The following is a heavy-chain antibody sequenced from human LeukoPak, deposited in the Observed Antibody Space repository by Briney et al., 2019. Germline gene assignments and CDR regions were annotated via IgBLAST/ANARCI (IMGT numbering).Heavy chain of an antibody. CDR1: NGSISSDTYF. D-gene: IGHD6-13*01. J-gene: IGHJ4*02. Sequence: SETLSLTCTVSNGSISSDTYFWSWIRQPAGKGLEWIGEINHSGRTNYNPSLKSRVTISVDTSKNQFSLKLSSVTAADTAVYYCARDGPDWDIAAAGISDYWGQGTLVTVSS. CDR3: ARDGPDWDIAAAGISDY. CDR2: INHSGRT. V-gene: IGHV4-61*10.